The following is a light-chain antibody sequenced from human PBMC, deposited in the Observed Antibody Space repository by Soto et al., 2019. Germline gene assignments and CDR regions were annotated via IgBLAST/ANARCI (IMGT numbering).Light chain of an antibody. CDR2: GAS. J-gene: IGKJ5*01. CDR1: QSVGSNY. V-gene: IGKV3-20*01. CDR3: QQYGSSRAIT. Sequence: DMVLTQGPATLSLSPGEGATLSCRASQSVGSNYLAWYQQKPGQAPRLLIYGASSRATGIPDRFSGSGSGTDFTLTINRLEPEDFAVYYCQQYGSSRAITFGQGTRLEIK.